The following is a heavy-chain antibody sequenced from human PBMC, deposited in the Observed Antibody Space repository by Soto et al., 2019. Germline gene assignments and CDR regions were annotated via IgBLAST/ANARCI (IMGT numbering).Heavy chain of an antibody. Sequence: SETLSLTCTVSGGSINNGDYFWGWIRQPPGKGLEWLGSVHYSGGTYYNSSLRGRLTISLDTSRNHFSLNLISVTAADTAFYFCSSILVGGPRHSGFDSWGQGRLVTVS. CDR3: SSILVGGPRHSGFDS. J-gene: IGHJ4*02. D-gene: IGHD2-15*01. CDR1: GGSINNGDYF. V-gene: IGHV4-39*02. CDR2: VHYSGGT.